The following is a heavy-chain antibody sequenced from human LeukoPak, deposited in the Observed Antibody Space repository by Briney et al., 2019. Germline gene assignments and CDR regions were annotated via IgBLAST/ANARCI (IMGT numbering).Heavy chain of an antibody. V-gene: IGHV5-51*01. Sequence: PGESLKISCKGSGYSFTTYWIAWMRQMPGKGLEWMGVIYPGDSDTRYSPSFQGQVTLSADKSISTAYLQWSSLKASDTAIYYCARALVGAATLSYWGQGTLVTVSS. CDR2: IYPGDSDT. CDR3: ARALVGAATLSY. CDR1: GYSFTTYW. J-gene: IGHJ4*02. D-gene: IGHD1-26*01.